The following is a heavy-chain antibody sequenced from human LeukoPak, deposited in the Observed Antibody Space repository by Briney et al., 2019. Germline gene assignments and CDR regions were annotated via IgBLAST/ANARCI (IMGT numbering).Heavy chain of an antibody. J-gene: IGHJ4*02. CDR3: ARSGTYQHSSSYDY. CDR2: INHSGSS. CDR1: GESFKDYY. D-gene: IGHD6-13*01. V-gene: IGHV4-34*01. Sequence: SATLSLTCAVYGESFKDYYWNWIRQPPGKGLEWLGEINHSGSSNYNPSLKSRVTISVDTSKNQFSLKLSSVTAADTAVYYCARSGTYQHSSSYDYWGQGTLVTVSS.